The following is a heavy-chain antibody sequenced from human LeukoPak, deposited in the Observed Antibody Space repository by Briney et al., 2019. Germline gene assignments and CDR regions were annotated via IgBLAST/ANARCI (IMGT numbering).Heavy chain of an antibody. CDR1: GYTFTSYD. CDR2: INPNSGGT. Sequence: ASVKVSCKASGYTFTSYDINWVRQATGQGLEWMGWINPNSGGTNYAQKFQGRVTMTRDTSISTAYMELSRLRSDDTAVYYCAILTHYYYDSSGYSFDYWGQGTLVAVSS. D-gene: IGHD3-22*01. V-gene: IGHV1-2*02. J-gene: IGHJ4*02. CDR3: AILTHYYYDSSGYSFDY.